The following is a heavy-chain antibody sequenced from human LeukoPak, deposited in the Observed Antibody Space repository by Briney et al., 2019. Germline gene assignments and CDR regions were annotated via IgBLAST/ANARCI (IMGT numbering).Heavy chain of an antibody. Sequence: SETLSLTCTVYGGSLRSYYWSWIRQPPGKGLEWIGSIYHSGSTYYNPSLKSRVTISVDTSKNQFSLKLSSVTAADTAVYYCARVYYDSSGPLDYWGQGTLVTVSS. CDR2: IYHSGST. V-gene: IGHV4-38-2*02. D-gene: IGHD3-22*01. J-gene: IGHJ4*02. CDR3: ARVYYDSSGPLDY. CDR1: GGSLRSYY.